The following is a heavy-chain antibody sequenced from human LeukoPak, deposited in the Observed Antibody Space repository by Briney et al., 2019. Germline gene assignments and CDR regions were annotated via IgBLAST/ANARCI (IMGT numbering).Heavy chain of an antibody. V-gene: IGHV4-4*07. CDR2: TYSSGRT. CDR1: GGSITSYY. D-gene: IGHD3-22*01. CDR3: ARGSSGYYYG. Sequence: SETVSHPCTVPGGSITSYYWSWIRQPAGKGLEWIGRTYSSGRTNYNPSLKSRVTMSLDTSKNQVSLKLTSVTAADTAVYYCARGSSGYYYGWGQGTLVSVSS. J-gene: IGHJ4*02.